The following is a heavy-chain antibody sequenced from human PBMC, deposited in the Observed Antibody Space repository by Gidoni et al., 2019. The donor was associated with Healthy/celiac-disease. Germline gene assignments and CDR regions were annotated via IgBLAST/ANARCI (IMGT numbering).Heavy chain of an antibody. J-gene: IGHJ4*02. CDR3: AREGYDSSGYYYLMVGFDY. CDR2: IKQDGSEK. Sequence: EVQLVESGGGLVQPGGSLRLSCAASGFTFSSYWMRWVRQAPGKGLEWVANIKQDGSEKYYVDSVKGRFTISRDNAKNSLYLQMNSLRAEDTAVYYCAREGYDSSGYYYLMVGFDYWGQGTLVTVSS. V-gene: IGHV3-7*01. D-gene: IGHD3-22*01. CDR1: GFTFSSYW.